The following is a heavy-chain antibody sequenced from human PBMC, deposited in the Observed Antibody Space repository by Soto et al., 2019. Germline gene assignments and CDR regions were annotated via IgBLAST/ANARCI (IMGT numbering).Heavy chain of an antibody. CDR3: AKSTGEVWDLPLNY. Sequence: QVQLVESGGGVVQPGRSLRLSCAASGFTLTNYVMHWVRQAPGKGLEWVAIISHDGTKTDYADSVRGRFTISRDNSKNTMYLQMNSLRVEDTAVYYCAKSTGEVWDLPLNYWGQGTLVTVSS. D-gene: IGHD3-16*01. V-gene: IGHV3-30*18. CDR2: ISHDGTKT. CDR1: GFTLTNYV. J-gene: IGHJ4*02.